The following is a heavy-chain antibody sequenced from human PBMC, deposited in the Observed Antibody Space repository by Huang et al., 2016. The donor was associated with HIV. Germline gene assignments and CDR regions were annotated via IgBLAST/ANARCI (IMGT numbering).Heavy chain of an antibody. J-gene: IGHJ4*02. V-gene: IGHV3-23*01. CDR2: ISGRGDYT. Sequence: WVSGISGRGDYTYYADSVKGRFTVSRDNFKNTLYLQMNSLRAEDTALYYCAKDLWYSSGWSFDYWGPGTLATVSS. CDR3: AKDLWYSSGWSFDY. D-gene: IGHD6-19*01.